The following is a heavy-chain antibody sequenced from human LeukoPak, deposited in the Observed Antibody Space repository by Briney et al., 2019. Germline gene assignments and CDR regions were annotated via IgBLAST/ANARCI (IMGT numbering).Heavy chain of an antibody. V-gene: IGHV3-74*01. J-gene: IGHJ6*03. CDR1: GFTFSSYW. Sequence: GGSLRLSCAASGFTFSSYWMHWVRQAPGKGLVWVSRINSGGSSTSYADSVKGRFTISRDNAKNSLYLQMNSLRAEDTALYHCARSMGYSSSWYAYMDVWGKGTTVTISS. CDR3: ARSMGYSSSWYAYMDV. D-gene: IGHD6-13*01. CDR2: INSGGSST.